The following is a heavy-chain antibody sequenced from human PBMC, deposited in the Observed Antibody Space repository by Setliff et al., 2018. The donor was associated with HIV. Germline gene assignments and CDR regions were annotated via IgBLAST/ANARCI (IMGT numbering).Heavy chain of an antibody. D-gene: IGHD6-19*01. V-gene: IGHV4-38-2*01. CDR2: IYHSGST. CDR3: ARQIAVAATPHYFDY. J-gene: IGHJ4*02. Sequence: SETLSLTCAVSGYSISSGYYWGWIRQPPRKGLEWIGSIYHSGSTYYNPSLKSRVTISVDTSKNQFSLKLSSVTAAGTAVYYCARQIAVAATPHYFDYWGQGTLVTVSS. CDR1: GYSISSGYY.